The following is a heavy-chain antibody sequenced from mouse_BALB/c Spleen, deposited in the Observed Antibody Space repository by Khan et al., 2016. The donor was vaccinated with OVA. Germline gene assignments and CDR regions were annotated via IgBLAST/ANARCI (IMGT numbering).Heavy chain of an antibody. CDR2: ISNGGGST. CDR1: GFTFSSYT. CDR3: ARQGSSGYRFAY. D-gene: IGHD3-1*01. Sequence: EVELVESGGGLVQPGGSLKLSCAASGFTFSSYTMSWVRQTPEKRLEWVAYISNGGGSTYYPDTVKGRFTISRDNAKNTLYLQMSSLKSEDTAMYYCARQGSSGYRFAYWGQGTQVTVSA. V-gene: IGHV5-12-2*01. J-gene: IGHJ3*01.